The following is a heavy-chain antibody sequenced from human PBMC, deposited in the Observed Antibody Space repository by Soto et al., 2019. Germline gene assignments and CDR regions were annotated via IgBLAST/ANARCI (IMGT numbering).Heavy chain of an antibody. CDR2: IYYSGST. D-gene: IGHD3-10*01. Sequence: QVQLQESGPGLVKPSETLSLTCTVSGGSISSYYWSWIRQPPGKGLEWIGYIYYSGSTNNNPSLKSRVTISVDTSKNQFSLKLNSMTAADTAVYYCARHNYGSGSTYFDYWGQGTLVTVSS. V-gene: IGHV4-59*08. CDR3: ARHNYGSGSTYFDY. J-gene: IGHJ4*02. CDR1: GGSISSYY.